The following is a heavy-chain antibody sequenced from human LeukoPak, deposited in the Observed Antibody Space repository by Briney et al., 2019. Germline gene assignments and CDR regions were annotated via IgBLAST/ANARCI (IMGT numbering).Heavy chain of an antibody. V-gene: IGHV4-39*07. CDR3: ARDSQDIVVVPAANDAFDI. J-gene: IGHJ3*02. D-gene: IGHD2-2*01. Sequence: SETLSLTCTVSGGSISSSGSYWGWIRQPPGKGLEWIESRYYSGSTYYNPSLKSRITISVDTSKNQFSLKLSSVTAADTAVYYCARDSQDIVVVPAANDAFDIWGQGTMVTVSS. CDR2: RYYSGST. CDR1: GGSISSSGSY.